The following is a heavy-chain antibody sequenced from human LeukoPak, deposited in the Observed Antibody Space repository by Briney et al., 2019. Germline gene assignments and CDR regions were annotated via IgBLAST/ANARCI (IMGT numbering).Heavy chain of an antibody. D-gene: IGHD3-10*01. V-gene: IGHV3-21*01. CDR2: ISSSSSYI. Sequence: GGSLRLSCAASGSTFSSYSMNWVRQAPGKGLEWVSSISSSSSYIYYADSVKGRFTISRDNAKNSLYLQMNSLRAEDTAVYYCARDLEITYYYGSGSLSFGYWGQGTLVTVSS. J-gene: IGHJ4*02. CDR3: ARDLEITYYYGSGSLSFGY. CDR1: GSTFSSYS.